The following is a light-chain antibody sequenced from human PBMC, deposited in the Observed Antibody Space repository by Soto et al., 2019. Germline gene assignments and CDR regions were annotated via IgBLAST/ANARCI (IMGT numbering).Light chain of an antibody. V-gene: IGLV2-23*02. CDR3: CSYTSSETVV. J-gene: IGLJ3*02. CDR1: NSDVGKYDF. Sequence: QAVVTQPASVSGTPGQSITISCTGTNSDVGKYDFVSWYQHYPDKAPKFIIYEVNKRPSGVSHRFSGSKSGSTASLTISGLQAEDEAHYYCCSYTSSETVVFGGGTKLTVL. CDR2: EVN.